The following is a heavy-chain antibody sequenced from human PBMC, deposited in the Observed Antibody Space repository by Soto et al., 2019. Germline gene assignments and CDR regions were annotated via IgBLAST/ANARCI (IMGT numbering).Heavy chain of an antibody. Sequence: EVQLLESGEGLVQPGGSLRLSCAASGFPFSSRAMSWVRQAPGKGLAWVSAISGSGTITYYADSVKGRFTISRDTSKNTLSLQMNSLRADDSAVYYCAEWARYCSGADCRAWGQGTLVSVSS. CDR2: ISGSGTIT. V-gene: IGHV3-23*01. J-gene: IGHJ5*02. D-gene: IGHD2-15*01. CDR3: AEWARYCSGADCRA. CDR1: GFPFSSRA.